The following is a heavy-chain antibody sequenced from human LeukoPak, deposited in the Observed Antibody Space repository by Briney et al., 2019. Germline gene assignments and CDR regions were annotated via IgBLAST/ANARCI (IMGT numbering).Heavy chain of an antibody. CDR1: GFTFSSYA. J-gene: IGHJ4*02. Sequence: GASLRLSCAASGFTFSSYAMSWVRQAPGKGLEWVSAISGSGGSTYYADSVKGRFTISRDNSKNTLYLQMNSLRAEDTAVYYCAKDPGYYYDSSGYFDYWGQGTLVIVSS. CDR2: ISGSGGST. V-gene: IGHV3-23*01. D-gene: IGHD3-22*01. CDR3: AKDPGYYYDSSGYFDY.